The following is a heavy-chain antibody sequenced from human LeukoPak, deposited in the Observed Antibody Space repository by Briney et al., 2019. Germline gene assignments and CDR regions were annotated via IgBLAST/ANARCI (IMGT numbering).Heavy chain of an antibody. Sequence: GGSLRLSCAASGFTFSSYWMSWVRQAPGKGLEWVANIKRDGSEKYYVDSVKGRFIISRDNAKNSLYLQMNSLRAEDTAVYYCARDRGSYSRDYWGQGTLVTVSS. CDR2: IKRDGSEK. CDR1: GFTFSSYW. J-gene: IGHJ4*02. V-gene: IGHV3-7*01. D-gene: IGHD1-26*01. CDR3: ARDRGSYSRDY.